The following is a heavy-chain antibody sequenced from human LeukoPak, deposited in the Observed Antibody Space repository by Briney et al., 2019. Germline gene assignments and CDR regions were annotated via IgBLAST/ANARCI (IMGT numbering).Heavy chain of an antibody. V-gene: IGHV3-7*01. J-gene: IGHJ4*02. CDR1: GFTFSIYW. CDR2: IKQDGSEK. Sequence: GGSLRLSCAASGFTFSIYWMSWVRQAPGKGLEWVANIKQDGSEKYYVDSVKGRFTISRDNAKNSLYLQMNSLRAEDTAVYYCARDSSGVNYWGQGTLVTVSS. D-gene: IGHD3-3*01. CDR3: ARDSSGVNY.